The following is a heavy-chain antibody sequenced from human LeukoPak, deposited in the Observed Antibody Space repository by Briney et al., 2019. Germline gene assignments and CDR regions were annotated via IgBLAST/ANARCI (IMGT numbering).Heavy chain of an antibody. V-gene: IGHV1-46*01. Sequence: ASVKVSCKASGYSFSSYYMHWVRQAPGQGLEWMGIINPSGDSTTYAQKFQGRVTMTRDTSTRTVYMELSSLRSDDTAVYYCARAASRSGWTYYYDSSGYYYYFDYWGQGTLVTVSS. D-gene: IGHD3-22*01. CDR1: GYSFSSYY. CDR3: ARAASRSGWTYYYDSSGYYYYFDY. CDR2: INPSGDST. J-gene: IGHJ4*02.